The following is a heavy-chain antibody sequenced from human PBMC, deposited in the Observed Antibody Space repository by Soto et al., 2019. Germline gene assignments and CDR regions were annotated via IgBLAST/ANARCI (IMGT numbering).Heavy chain of an antibody. V-gene: IGHV3-21*01. CDR1: GFTFSSYS. Sequence: GGSLRLSCAASGFTFSSYSMNWVRQAPGKGLEWVSSISSSSSYIYYADSVKGRFTISRDNAKNSLYLQMNSLRAEDTAVYYCARWVEGSGSYYRYYYYYGMDVWGQGTTVTVSS. J-gene: IGHJ6*02. CDR2: ISSSSSYI. CDR3: ARWVEGSGSYYRYYYYYGMDV. D-gene: IGHD3-10*01.